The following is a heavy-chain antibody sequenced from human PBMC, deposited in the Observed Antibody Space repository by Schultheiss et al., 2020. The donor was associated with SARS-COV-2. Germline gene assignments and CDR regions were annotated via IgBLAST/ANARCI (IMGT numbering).Heavy chain of an antibody. Sequence: GGCLRLSCAASGFTFSDYYMSWIRQAPGKGLEWVSYISASSNTIYYADSVKGRFTISRDNAENSVSLQMSRLRVEDTAVYYCARLMDDFWSGPKGWFDPWGQGTLVTVSS. D-gene: IGHD3-3*01. CDR3: ARLMDDFWSGPKGWFDP. CDR1: GFTFSDYY. J-gene: IGHJ5*02. V-gene: IGHV3-11*04. CDR2: ISASSNTI.